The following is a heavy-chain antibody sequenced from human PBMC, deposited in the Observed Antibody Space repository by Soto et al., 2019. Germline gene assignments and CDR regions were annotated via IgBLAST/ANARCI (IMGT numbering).Heavy chain of an antibody. CDR1: GFTFSSYA. Sequence: PGGSLRLSCAASGFTFSSYAMSWVRQAPGKGLEWVSAISGSGGSTYYADSVKGRFTISRDNSKNTLYLQMNSLRAEDTAVYYCAKGGGIDFPVKCSGGSCYSVRSEYFQHWGQGTLVTVSS. V-gene: IGHV3-23*01. CDR3: AKGGGIDFPVKCSGGSCYSVRSEYFQH. CDR2: ISGSGGST. D-gene: IGHD2-15*01. J-gene: IGHJ1*01.